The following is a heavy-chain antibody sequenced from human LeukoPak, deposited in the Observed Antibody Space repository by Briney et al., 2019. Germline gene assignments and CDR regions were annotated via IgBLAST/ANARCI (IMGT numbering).Heavy chain of an antibody. V-gene: IGHV4-59*12. D-gene: IGHD3-3*01. J-gene: IGHJ5*02. CDR2: IYYSGST. CDR1: GGSISSYY. CDR3: ASKAPYYDFWSGYYMDGSWFDP. Sequence: SETLSLTCTVSGGSISSYYWSWIRQPPGKGLEWIGYIYYSGSTNYNPSLKSRVTISVDTSKNQFSLKLSSVTAADTAVYYCASKAPYYDFWSGYYMDGSWFDPWGQGTLVTVSS.